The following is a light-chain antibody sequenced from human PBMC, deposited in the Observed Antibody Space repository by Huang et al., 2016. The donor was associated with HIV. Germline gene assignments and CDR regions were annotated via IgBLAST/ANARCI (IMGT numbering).Light chain of an antibody. CDR2: GSS. J-gene: IGKJ4*01. CDR1: WTVSTN. CDR3: HQYNNWLLS. V-gene: IGKV3-15*01. Sequence: IVMTQSPATLSVSPGERVTLSCRAKWTVSTNFAWYQQRPGQAPRLLIYGSSTRAPGVPARFSGSGSGTDFSLTISSLQSEDFALYYCHQYNNWLLSFGGGTRVDI.